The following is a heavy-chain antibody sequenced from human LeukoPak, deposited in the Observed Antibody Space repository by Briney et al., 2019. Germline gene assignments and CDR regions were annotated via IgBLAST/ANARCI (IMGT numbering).Heavy chain of an antibody. J-gene: IGHJ6*02. CDR3: ASAYCGGDCYPNYGMDV. Sequence: ASVKVSCKASGYTFTSYDINWVRQATGQGLEWMGWMNPNSGNTGYAQKFQGRVTMTRNTSISTAYMELSSLRSEDTAVYYCASAYCGGDCYPNYGMDVWGQGTTDTVSS. CDR2: MNPNSGNT. CDR1: GYTFTSYD. D-gene: IGHD2-21*02. V-gene: IGHV1-8*01.